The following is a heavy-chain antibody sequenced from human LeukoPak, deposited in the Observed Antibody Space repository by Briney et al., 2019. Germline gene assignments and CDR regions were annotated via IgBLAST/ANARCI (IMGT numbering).Heavy chain of an antibody. Sequence: KPSETLSLTCTVSGGSISSYYWSWIRQPPGKGLEWIGYIYYSGSTNYNPSPKSRVTISVDTSKNQFSLKLSSVTAADTAVYYCAGASYDSSGVHWGQGTLVTVSS. CDR3: AGASYDSSGVH. CDR2: IYYSGST. CDR1: GGSISSYY. D-gene: IGHD3-22*01. V-gene: IGHV4-59*01. J-gene: IGHJ4*02.